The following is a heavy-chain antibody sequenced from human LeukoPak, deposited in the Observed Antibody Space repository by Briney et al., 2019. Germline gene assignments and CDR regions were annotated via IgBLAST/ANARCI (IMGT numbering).Heavy chain of an antibody. CDR1: GFTFSSYS. D-gene: IGHD1-26*01. J-gene: IGHJ4*02. V-gene: IGHV3-7*01. CDR3: ARDVLGALDY. CDR2: IKEDETEK. Sequence: GGSLRLSCAASGFTFSSYSMNWVRQAPGKGLEWVANIKEDETEKHYVESVKGRFTISRDNTKNSLSLQMNSLRADDTAVYHCARDVLGALDYWSQGTLVTVSS.